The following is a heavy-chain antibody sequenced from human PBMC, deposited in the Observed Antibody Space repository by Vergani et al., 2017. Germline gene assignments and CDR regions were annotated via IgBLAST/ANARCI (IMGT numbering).Heavy chain of an antibody. D-gene: IGHD1-26*01. J-gene: IGHJ4*02. V-gene: IGHV1-58*02. CDR1: GFTFTSSA. CDR3: ARDLSGSFRPGSFDF. Sequence: QMQLVQSGPEVKKPGTSVKVSCKASGFTFTSSAMQWVRQARGQRLEWIGWIVVGSGNTNYAQKFQGRVTVTADKSTSTAYMELSSLRSEDTAVYYCARDLSGSFRPGSFDFWGQGTLVTVSS. CDR2: IVVGSGNT.